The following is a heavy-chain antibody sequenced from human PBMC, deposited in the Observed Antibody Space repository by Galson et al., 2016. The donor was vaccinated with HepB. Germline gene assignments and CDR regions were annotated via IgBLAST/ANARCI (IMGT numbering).Heavy chain of an antibody. J-gene: IGHJ4*02. D-gene: IGHD5-18*01. V-gene: IGHV4-34*01. CDR1: GASFSDYY. CDR3: ARRGYTYGFGGFFFDY. CDR2: ISQSGTS. Sequence: SETLSLTCAVYGASFSDYYWTWIRQPPGKGLEWIGEISQSGTSNHNPSLKSRVTVSVDTSKNQFSLNLSSVTAADTAIYYCARRGYTYGFGGFFFDYWGQGPLVTVSS.